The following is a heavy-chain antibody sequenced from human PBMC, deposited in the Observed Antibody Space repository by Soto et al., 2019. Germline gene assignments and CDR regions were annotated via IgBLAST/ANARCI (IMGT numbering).Heavy chain of an antibody. Sequence: GVSLKISCKGSGYSFTNYWIGWLRQMPGKGLEWMGIIYPGDSDTRYSPSFQGQVTISADKSSSTAYLQWSSLKASDTAIYYCARGVWDQLEGYFQQWGQGTLVTVSS. CDR3: ARGVWDQLEGYFQQ. CDR2: IYPGDSDT. CDR1: GYSFTNYW. D-gene: IGHD1-26*01. V-gene: IGHV5-51*01. J-gene: IGHJ1*01.